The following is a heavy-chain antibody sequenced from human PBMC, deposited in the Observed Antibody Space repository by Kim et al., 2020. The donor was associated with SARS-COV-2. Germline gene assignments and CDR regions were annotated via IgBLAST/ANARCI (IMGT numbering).Heavy chain of an antibody. CDR1: GFTFSDYS. D-gene: IGHD2-2*01. Sequence: GGSLRLSCVGSGFTFSDYSMNWVRQAPGKGLEWVAYISSSGTTTYYADSVKGRLTISRDNSKNSLYLQMISLSDEDTAVYYCARVGGYCSSTSCKYYFDSWGQGALVTVSS. V-gene: IGHV3-48*02. CDR3: ARVGGYCSSTSCKYYFDS. CDR2: ISSSGTTT. J-gene: IGHJ4*02.